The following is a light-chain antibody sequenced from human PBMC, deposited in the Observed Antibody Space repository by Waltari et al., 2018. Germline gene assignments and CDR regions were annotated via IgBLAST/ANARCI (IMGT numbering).Light chain of an antibody. CDR1: QSVSNY. Sequence: EIVLTQSPATLSLSPVERATLSCRASQSVSNYLAWYQQKPGQAPRLLIVDASNRATGIPARFSGSGSGTDFTLTISSLEPEDFAVYYCQQRSNWPPLTFGGGTKVEIK. V-gene: IGKV3-11*01. J-gene: IGKJ4*01. CDR3: QQRSNWPPLT. CDR2: DAS.